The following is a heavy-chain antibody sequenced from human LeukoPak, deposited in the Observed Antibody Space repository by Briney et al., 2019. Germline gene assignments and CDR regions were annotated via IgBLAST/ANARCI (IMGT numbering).Heavy chain of an antibody. V-gene: IGHV6-1*01. Sequence: SQTLSLTCAISGDSLSNNNVAWNWIRQSPSRGLEWLGRTYYRSKWNTDYAVSVKSRITINSDTSKNQFSLLLNSVTPEDTAVYYCARGCYGSFDYWDQGTLVTVSS. J-gene: IGHJ4*02. CDR3: ARGCYGSFDY. CDR1: GDSLSNNNVA. CDR2: TYYRSKWNT. D-gene: IGHD2-8*01.